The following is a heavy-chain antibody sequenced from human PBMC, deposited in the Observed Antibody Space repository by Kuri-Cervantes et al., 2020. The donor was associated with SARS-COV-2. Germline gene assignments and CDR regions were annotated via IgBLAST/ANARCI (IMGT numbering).Heavy chain of an antibody. CDR2: VSGSGAST. CDR1: GFAFSKYA. CDR3: AKDQLEQWLVYYYYMDV. Sequence: GGSLRLSCAASGFAFSKYAMNWFRLTPGKGLEWVSGVSGSGASTFYADSVKGRFTITRDNSNNMLYLHMDSLRVEDTAVYYCAKDQLEQWLVYYYYMDVWGKGTTVTVSS. D-gene: IGHD6-19*01. J-gene: IGHJ6*03. V-gene: IGHV3-23*01.